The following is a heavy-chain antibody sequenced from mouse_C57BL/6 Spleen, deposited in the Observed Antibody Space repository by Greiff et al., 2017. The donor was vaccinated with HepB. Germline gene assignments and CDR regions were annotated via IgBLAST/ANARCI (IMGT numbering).Heavy chain of an antibody. J-gene: IGHJ2*01. V-gene: IGHV1-5*01. CDR3: TRPFYYYGRSEYYFDY. CDR2: IYPGNSDT. CDR1: GYTFTSYW. D-gene: IGHD1-1*01. Sequence: VQLQQSGTVLARPGASVKMSCKTSGYTFTSYWMHWVKQRPGQGLEWIGAIYPGNSDTSYNQKFKGKAKLTAVTSASTAYMELSSLTNEDSAVYYCTRPFYYYGRSEYYFDYWGQGTTLTVSS.